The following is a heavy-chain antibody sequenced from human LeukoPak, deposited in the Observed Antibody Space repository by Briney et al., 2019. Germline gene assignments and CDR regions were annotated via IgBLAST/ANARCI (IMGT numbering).Heavy chain of an antibody. D-gene: IGHD6-13*01. J-gene: IGHJ4*02. CDR2: ISHDGTDT. V-gene: IGHV3-74*01. Sequence: GGSLRLSCAASGFTFSTYVMHWVRQAPGKGLMWVSRISHDGTDTSYADSVKDRFTVSRDNAKNTLYLQMNSLRADDTAVYYCARDSRQQLVRELDYWGRGTLVTVSS. CDR3: ARDSRQQLVRELDY. CDR1: GFTFSTYV.